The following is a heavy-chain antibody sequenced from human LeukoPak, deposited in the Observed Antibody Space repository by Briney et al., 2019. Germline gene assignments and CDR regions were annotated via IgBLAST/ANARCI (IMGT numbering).Heavy chain of an antibody. J-gene: IGHJ4*02. D-gene: IGHD3-10*01. CDR1: GFTFSDYY. CDR3: ARAVRGVIRAFDY. CDR2: ISSSGSII. V-gene: IGHV3-11*04. Sequence: GGSLRLSCAASGFTFSDYYMSWIRQAPGKGLEWVSYISSSGSIIYYTDSVKGRFTISRDNAKRSLYLQMNSLRAEDTAVYYCARAVRGVIRAFDYWGQGTLVTVSS.